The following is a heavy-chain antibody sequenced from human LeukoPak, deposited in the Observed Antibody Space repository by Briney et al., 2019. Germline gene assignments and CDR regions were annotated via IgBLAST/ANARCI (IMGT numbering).Heavy chain of an antibody. D-gene: IGHD1-14*01. Sequence: SEPLSLTCSVSGGSVSSYYWSWIRQSPGKGLEWIGHIHNSGRTNYNPSLKSRVTGFVDTSKNQVSLRLSSVTAADTAVYYCARHGTISSESYFDYWGQGALVTVSS. V-gene: IGHV4-59*08. CDR1: GGSVSSYY. J-gene: IGHJ4*02. CDR3: ARHGTISSESYFDY. CDR2: IHNSGRT.